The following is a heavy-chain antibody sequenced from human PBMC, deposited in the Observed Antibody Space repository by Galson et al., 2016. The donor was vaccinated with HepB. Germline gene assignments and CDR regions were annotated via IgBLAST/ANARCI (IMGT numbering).Heavy chain of an antibody. J-gene: IGHJ6*02. CDR1: GNTFANYW. Sequence: QSGAEVTKPGESLRISCKGSGNTFANYWIGWVRQMPGKGLEWMGIIYPGDSDTRYSPSFQGQVTISVDKSISTAYLQWSSLMASDTAMYYCARQQMLGYCRGGGCYHYYVIDVWGQGTAVTVSS. CDR2: IYPGDSDT. CDR3: ARQQMLGYCRGGGCYHYYVIDV. D-gene: IGHD2-15*01. V-gene: IGHV5-51*01.